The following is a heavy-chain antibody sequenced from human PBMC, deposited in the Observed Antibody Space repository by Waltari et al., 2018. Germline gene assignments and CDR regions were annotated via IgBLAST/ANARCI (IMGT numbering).Heavy chain of an antibody. D-gene: IGHD2-2*01. V-gene: IGHV4-59*01. J-gene: IGHJ5*02. CDR2: IYYSGST. CDR3: ARVNCSSTSCYGPNWFDP. CDR1: GGSISSYY. Sequence: QVQLQESGPGLVKPSETLSLTCTVSGGSISSYYWSWIRQPPGKGLEWIGYIYYSGSTNYNPSLKSRVTISVDTSKNQFSLKLSSVTAADTAMYYCARVNCSSTSCYGPNWFDPWGQGTLVTVSS.